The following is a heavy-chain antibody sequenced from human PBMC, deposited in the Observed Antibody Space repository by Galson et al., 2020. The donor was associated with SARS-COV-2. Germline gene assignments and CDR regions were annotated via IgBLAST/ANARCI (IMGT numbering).Heavy chain of an antibody. Sequence: SATLSLTCTVSGDSISRHYWSWLRQTPGKELEWIGYIYYTGSTNYNPSLKSRVTISVDTSRNQFSLKLKSLTAADTAVYFCARKLNNWDDGGWFDPWGQGTLVTVSS. CDR1: GDSISRHY. CDR2: IYYTGST. D-gene: IGHD3-16*01. J-gene: IGHJ5*02. CDR3: ARKLNNWDDGGWFDP. V-gene: IGHV4-59*08.